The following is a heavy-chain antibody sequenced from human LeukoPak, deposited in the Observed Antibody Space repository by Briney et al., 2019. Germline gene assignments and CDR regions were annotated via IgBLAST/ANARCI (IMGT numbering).Heavy chain of an antibody. Sequence: PSETLSLTCTVSGGSIRSSSYYWGWIRQPPGKGLEWIGSIYYSESTYYNPSLKSRVTILVDTFKNQFSLKLSSVTAADTAVYYCAITPWYYDSSRNYYPFDYWGQGTLVTVSS. J-gene: IGHJ4*02. V-gene: IGHV4-39*07. D-gene: IGHD3-22*01. CDR2: IYYSEST. CDR1: GGSIRSSSYY. CDR3: AITPWYYDSSRNYYPFDY.